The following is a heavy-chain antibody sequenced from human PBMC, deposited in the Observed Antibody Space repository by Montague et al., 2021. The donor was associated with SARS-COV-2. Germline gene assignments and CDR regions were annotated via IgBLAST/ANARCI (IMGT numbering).Heavy chain of an antibody. J-gene: IGHJ4*02. CDR2: IYYSGTT. CDR3: ARHVRSLMVRGPDFDY. D-gene: IGHD3-10*01. V-gene: IGHV4-39*01. CDR1: GGSISSSSYY. Sequence: SETRSLTCTVSGGSISSSSYYWGWIRQPPGKGLEWIGSIYYSGTTYYNPSLKSRVTISVDTSKNQFFLKLSSVTAADTAVYYCARHVRSLMVRGPDFDYWGQGTLVTVSS.